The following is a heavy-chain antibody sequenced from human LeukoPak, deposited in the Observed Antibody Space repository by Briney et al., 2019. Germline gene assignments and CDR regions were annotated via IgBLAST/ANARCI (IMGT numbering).Heavy chain of an antibody. Sequence: GGSLRLSCAASGFTLSSYAMSWVRQAPWKGLEWVSAISGSGGSTYYADSVKGRLTISRDNSKNTLCLQMNSLRAEDTAVYYCATMVVAAFTYWGQGTLVTVSS. CDR2: ISGSGGST. J-gene: IGHJ4*02. CDR1: GFTLSSYA. V-gene: IGHV3-23*01. D-gene: IGHD2-15*01. CDR3: ATMVVAAFTY.